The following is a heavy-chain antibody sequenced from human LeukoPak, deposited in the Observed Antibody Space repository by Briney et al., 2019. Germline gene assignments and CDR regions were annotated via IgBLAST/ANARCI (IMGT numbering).Heavy chain of an antibody. CDR3: ARLTAAGRRSDY. CDR2: INHSGST. V-gene: IGHV4-34*01. Sequence: SETLSLTCAVYGGSFSGYYWSWIRQPPGKGLEWIGEINHSGSTNYNPSLKSRVTLSVDTSKNQFSLKVSSVTAADTAVYFCARLTAAGRRSDYWGQGTLVTVSS. CDR1: GGSFSGYY. D-gene: IGHD6-13*01. J-gene: IGHJ4*02.